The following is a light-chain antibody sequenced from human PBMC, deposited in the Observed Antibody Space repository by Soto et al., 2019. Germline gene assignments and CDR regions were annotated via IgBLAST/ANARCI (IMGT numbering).Light chain of an antibody. J-gene: IGKJ3*01. V-gene: IGKV3-11*01. CDR3: QQRSNWRGVT. CDR2: DAS. CDR1: QSVSSY. Sequence: EIVLTQSPATLSLSPGERATLSCRASQSVSSYLAWYQQKPGQAPRLLIYDASNRATGIPARFSGSGSGTDFTLTISSLEPEDFALYYCQQRSNWRGVTFGPGTKVDIK.